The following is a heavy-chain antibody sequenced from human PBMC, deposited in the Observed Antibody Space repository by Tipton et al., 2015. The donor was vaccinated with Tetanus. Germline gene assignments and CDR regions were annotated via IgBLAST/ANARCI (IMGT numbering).Heavy chain of an antibody. CDR1: GASVRRGDYS. CDR2: VSYSGRT. Sequence: TLSLTCTVSGASVRRGDYSWNWIRQPPGKGLEWLAYVSYSGRTNSNYFLKSRITVSQDASKNQVSLRLTSVTAADTAVYYCARGRIRLIGEVIFRSFDLWGRGTLVTVSS. J-gene: IGHJ2*01. D-gene: IGHD3-3*01. CDR3: ARGRIRLIGEVIFRSFDL. V-gene: IGHV4-61*08.